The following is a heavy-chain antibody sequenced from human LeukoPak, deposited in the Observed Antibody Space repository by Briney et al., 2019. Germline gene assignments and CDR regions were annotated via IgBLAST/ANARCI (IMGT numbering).Heavy chain of an antibody. CDR3: TTDRKDVTIFGVVAGHGY. Sequence: GGSLRLSCAASGFTFSNAWMSWVRQAPGKGLEWVGRIKSKTDGGTTDYAAPVKGRFTISRDDLKNTLYLQMNSLKTEDTAVYYCTTDRKDVTIFGVVAGHGYWGQGTLVTVSS. CDR1: GFTFSNAW. CDR2: IKSKTDGGTT. D-gene: IGHD3-3*01. J-gene: IGHJ4*02. V-gene: IGHV3-15*01.